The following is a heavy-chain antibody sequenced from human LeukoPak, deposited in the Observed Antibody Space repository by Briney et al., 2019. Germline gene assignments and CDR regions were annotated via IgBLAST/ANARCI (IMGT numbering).Heavy chain of an antibody. J-gene: IGHJ4*02. CDR3: ARRLRWQQKSFFDY. Sequence: PGGSLRLSCTASGYSFSSYWMTWVRQAPVKVLEWVANINQDGTETYYVDSVEGRFTLSRDNAKNSVYLQMNSLRVDDTAVYFCARRLRWQQKSFFDYWGQGTLVTVSS. D-gene: IGHD4-17*01. CDR2: INQDGTET. V-gene: IGHV3-7*01. CDR1: GYSFSSYW.